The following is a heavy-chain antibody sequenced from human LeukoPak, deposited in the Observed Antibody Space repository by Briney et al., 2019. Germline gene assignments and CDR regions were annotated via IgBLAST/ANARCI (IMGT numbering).Heavy chain of an antibody. CDR1: GFTFSDYY. J-gene: IGHJ6*02. CDR2: ISSSGSTI. Sequence: GGSLRLSCAASGFTFSDYYMSWIRQAPGKGLEWVSYISSSGSTIYYADSVKGRFTISRDNAKNSLYLQMNSLRAEDTAVYYCARDYDFWSGSQDMDVWGQGTTVTVSS. CDR3: ARDYDFWSGSQDMDV. D-gene: IGHD3-3*01. V-gene: IGHV3-11*01.